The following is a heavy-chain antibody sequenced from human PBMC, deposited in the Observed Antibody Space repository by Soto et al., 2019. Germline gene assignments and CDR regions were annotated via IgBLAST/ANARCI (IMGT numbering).Heavy chain of an antibody. CDR2: IDPSDSYT. J-gene: IGHJ6*02. Sequence: SSGKRSGESLSSYRMSWERQKTRKGLEWMGRIDPSDSYTNYSPSFQGHVTISADKSISTAYLQWSSLKASDTAMYYCARQRLGTVTSEDYCYYCSGMDVWGHGTTVTVSS. CDR1: GESLSSYR. V-gene: IGHV5-10-1*01. D-gene: IGHD4-4*01. CDR3: ARQRLGTVTSEDYCYYCSGMDV.